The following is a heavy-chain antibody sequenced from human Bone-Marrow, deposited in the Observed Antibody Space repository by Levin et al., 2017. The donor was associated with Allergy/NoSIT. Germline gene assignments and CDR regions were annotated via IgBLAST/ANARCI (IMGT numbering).Heavy chain of an antibody. CDR1: GLTFSTYW. J-gene: IGHJ6*03. D-gene: IGHD3-10*01. CDR3: ARVGTKVRGDSPYFYYYFYLDV. CDR2: IKEDGSER. V-gene: IGHV3-7*04. Sequence: QAGGSLRLSCAASGLTFSTYWMSWVRQAPGKGLEWVANIKEDGSERYYVDSVKGRFTISRDNAKNSLYLQMITLRAEDTAVYYCARVGTKVRGDSPYFYYYFYLDVWGKGTTVTVSS.